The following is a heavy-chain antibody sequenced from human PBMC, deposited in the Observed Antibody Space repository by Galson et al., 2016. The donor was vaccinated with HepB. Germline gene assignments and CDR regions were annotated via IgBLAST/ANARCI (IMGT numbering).Heavy chain of an antibody. J-gene: IGHJ4*02. Sequence: SLRLSCAASGFIFSNFGMHWVRQAPGKGLEWVAVMWYDGSNKFYADSVKGRFTISRDTSKNTLYLQLGSLRAEDTALYYCAKDTFPFAALVSNFDYWGQGTLVTVAS. D-gene: IGHD5-18*01. V-gene: IGHV3-33*06. CDR2: MWYDGSNK. CDR1: GFIFSNFG. CDR3: AKDTFPFAALVSNFDY.